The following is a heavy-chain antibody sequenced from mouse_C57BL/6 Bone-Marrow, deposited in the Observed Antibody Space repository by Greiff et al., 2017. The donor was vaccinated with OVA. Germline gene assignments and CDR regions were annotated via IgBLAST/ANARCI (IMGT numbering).Heavy chain of an antibody. CDR3: TFYYDYDFDY. D-gene: IGHD2-4*01. V-gene: IGHV14-4*01. CDR1: GFNIKDDY. CDR2: IDPENGDT. J-gene: IGHJ2*01. Sequence: EVQLQESGAELVRPGASVKLSCTASGFNIKDDYMHWVKQRPEQGLEWIGWIDPENGDTEYASKFQGKATITADTSSNTAYLQLSSLTSEDTAVYYCTFYYDYDFDYWGQGTTLTVSS.